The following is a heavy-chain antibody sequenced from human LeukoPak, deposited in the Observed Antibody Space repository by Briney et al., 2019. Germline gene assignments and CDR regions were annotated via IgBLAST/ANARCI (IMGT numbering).Heavy chain of an antibody. Sequence: ASVKVSCKASGYTFTGYYMHWVRPAPGQGLAWMGWINPNSGGTNYAQKFQGRVTMTRDTYISTAYMEMSRLRSDDTAVYYFAREESDYVWGSYRPPGYWGQGTLVTVSS. D-gene: IGHD3-16*02. J-gene: IGHJ4*02. CDR1: GYTFTGYY. CDR2: INPNSGGT. V-gene: IGHV1-2*02. CDR3: AREESDYVWGSYRPPGY.